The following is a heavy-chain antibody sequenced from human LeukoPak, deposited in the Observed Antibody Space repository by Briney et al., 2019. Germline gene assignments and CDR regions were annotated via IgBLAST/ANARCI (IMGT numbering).Heavy chain of an antibody. CDR2: IYYTGRT. Sequence: SETLSLTCTVSGGSISSSGHSWGWIRQPPGKGLEWTGTIYYTGRTYYNPSLKSRVTISVDTSKNQFSLRLSSVTAADTAVYYCARGQGAMAGTPDYWGQGTLVTVSS. CDR1: GGSISSSGHS. CDR3: ARGQGAMAGTPDY. J-gene: IGHJ4*02. V-gene: IGHV4-39*07. D-gene: IGHD6-19*01.